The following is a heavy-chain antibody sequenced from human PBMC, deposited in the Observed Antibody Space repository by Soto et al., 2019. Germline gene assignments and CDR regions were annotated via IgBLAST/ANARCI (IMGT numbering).Heavy chain of an antibody. Sequence: EVQLVESGGGLVKPGGSLRLSCAASGFTFSSYSMNWVRQAPGKGLEWVSSISSSSSYIYYADSVKGRFTISRDNAKNSLYLQMNSLRAGDTAVYYCARDVYSSSRYFDYWGQGTLVTVSS. CDR2: ISSSSSYI. J-gene: IGHJ4*02. D-gene: IGHD6-6*01. CDR1: GFTFSSYS. V-gene: IGHV3-21*01. CDR3: ARDVYSSSRYFDY.